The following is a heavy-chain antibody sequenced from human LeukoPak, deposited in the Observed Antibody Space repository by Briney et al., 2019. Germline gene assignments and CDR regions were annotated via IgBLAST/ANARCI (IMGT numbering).Heavy chain of an antibody. Sequence: PGGSLRLSWAASGFTFSSYAMSWVRQAPGKGLEWVSAISGSGGSTYYADSVKGRFTISRDNSKNTLYLQMNSLRAEDTAVYYCAKAGVLRFLEWSPPDFDYWGQGTLVTVSS. D-gene: IGHD3-3*01. CDR1: GFTFSSYA. V-gene: IGHV3-23*01. CDR2: ISGSGGST. J-gene: IGHJ4*02. CDR3: AKAGVLRFLEWSPPDFDY.